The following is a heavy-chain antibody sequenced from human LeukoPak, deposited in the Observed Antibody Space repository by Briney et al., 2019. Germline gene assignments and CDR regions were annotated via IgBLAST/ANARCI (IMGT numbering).Heavy chain of an antibody. J-gene: IGHJ4*02. V-gene: IGHV3-9*03. D-gene: IGHD6-13*01. CDR1: GFTFDDYA. CDR2: ISWNSGSI. CDR3: AKAGGGGYSSSWYGVYFDY. Sequence: GGSLRLSCAASGFTFDDYAMHWVRQAPGKGLEWVSGISWNSGSIGYADSVKGRFTIPRDNAKNSLYLQMNSLRAEDMALYYCAKAGGGGYSSSWYGVYFDYWGQGTLVTVSS.